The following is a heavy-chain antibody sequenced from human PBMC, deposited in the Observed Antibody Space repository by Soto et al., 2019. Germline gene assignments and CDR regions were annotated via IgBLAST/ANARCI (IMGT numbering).Heavy chain of an antibody. J-gene: IGHJ4*02. CDR2: ISGSGSGT. CDR3: ARNRWYTVVTEVPDYFAY. CDR1: GFTFSSYA. D-gene: IGHD3-22*01. V-gene: IGHV3-23*01. Sequence: PGGSLRLSCAASGFTFSSYAMVWVRQAPGKGLEWVSTISGSGSGTNYADSVKGRFTISRDNSKSTLFLQMNSLRAEDTAVYYCARNRWYTVVTEVPDYFAYWGQGSLVTVSS.